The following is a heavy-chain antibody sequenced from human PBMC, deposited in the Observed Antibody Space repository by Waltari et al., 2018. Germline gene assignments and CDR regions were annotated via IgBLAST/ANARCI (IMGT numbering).Heavy chain of an antibody. CDR3: ARIRGITSQNTANFDY. CDR2: IDWDDDK. D-gene: IGHD1-20*01. CDR1: GFSHTTRGMC. Sequence: QVTLRESGPALVKLTQTLTLTCTFSGFSHTTRGMCVSWIRQPPGKALEWLARIDWDDDKYYSTSLKTRLTISKDTSENQVVLTMTNMDPVDTATYYCARIRGITSQNTANFDYWGQGTLVTVSS. V-gene: IGHV2-70*15. J-gene: IGHJ4*02.